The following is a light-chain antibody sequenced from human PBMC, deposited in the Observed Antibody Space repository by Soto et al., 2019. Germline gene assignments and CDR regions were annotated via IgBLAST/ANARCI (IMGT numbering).Light chain of an antibody. CDR3: QQYKVYPYT. Sequence: DIQMTQSPSTLSASIGDRVTLTCRASQSLTGRLAWYQQKPGRPPKLLIYDVSMLENGVPSRFSGSESGTDFTLTISSLRPDDFATFYCQQYKVYPYTFGQGTRLDI. V-gene: IGKV1-5*01. CDR1: QSLTGR. CDR2: DVS. J-gene: IGKJ2*01.